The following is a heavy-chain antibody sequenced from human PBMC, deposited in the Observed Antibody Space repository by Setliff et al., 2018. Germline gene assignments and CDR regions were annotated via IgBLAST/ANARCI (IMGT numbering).Heavy chain of an antibody. J-gene: IGHJ6*03. CDR3: ARMSGFKYMDV. CDR1: GGSISNSDYY. CDR2: VYYSGDT. D-gene: IGHD3-3*01. Sequence: SETLSLTCSVSGGSISNSDYYWDWIRQPPGKGLEWIGRVYYSGDTYYIPSLLSRVTISVDTSKNQFSLNLSSVTAADTAVYYCARMSGFKYMDVWGKGTTVTAP. V-gene: IGHV4-39*01.